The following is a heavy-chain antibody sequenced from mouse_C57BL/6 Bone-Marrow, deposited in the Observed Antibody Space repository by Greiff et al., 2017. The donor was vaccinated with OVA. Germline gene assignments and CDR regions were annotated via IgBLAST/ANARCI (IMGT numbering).Heavy chain of an antibody. V-gene: IGHV1-80*01. CDR3: ALNWGFAY. D-gene: IGHD4-1*01. J-gene: IGHJ3*01. CDR2: IYPGDGDT. Sequence: QVQLQQSGAELVKPGASVKISCKASGYAFSSYWMTWVKQRPGKGLEWIGQIYPGDGDTNYNGKFKGKATLTADKSSSTAYMQLSSLTSEDSAVYFCALNWGFAYWGQGTVVTVSA. CDR1: GYAFSSYW.